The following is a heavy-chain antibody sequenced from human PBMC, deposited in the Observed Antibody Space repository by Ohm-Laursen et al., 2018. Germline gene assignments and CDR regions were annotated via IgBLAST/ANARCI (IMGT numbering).Heavy chain of an antibody. CDR1: ASTFTSDY. J-gene: IGHJ4*02. D-gene: IGHD3-10*01. V-gene: IGHV1-2*02. Sequence: ASESPLWKASASTFTSDYMQWVRQAPGQGLGWMGWINPNSGGTNYAQKFQGRVTMTRDTCISTAYMELSSLRPEDTAVYYCARAFGELSPQYYFDYWGQGTLVTVSS. CDR2: INPNSGGT. CDR3: ARAFGELSPQYYFDY.